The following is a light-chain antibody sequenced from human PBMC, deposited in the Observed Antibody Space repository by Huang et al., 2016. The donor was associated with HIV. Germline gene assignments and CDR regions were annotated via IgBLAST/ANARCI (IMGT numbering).Light chain of an antibody. CDR1: QDINNF. Sequence: AIRMTQSPSSLSASTGDRVNITCRASQDINNFLAWYQQKQGKAPNLLIYAASIVETGVPSRFSGSGSGTEFNLSISCLQSEDFAPYYCQQYYSYRTFGQGTQVEIK. J-gene: IGKJ1*01. CDR3: QQYYSYRT. V-gene: IGKV1-8*01. CDR2: AAS.